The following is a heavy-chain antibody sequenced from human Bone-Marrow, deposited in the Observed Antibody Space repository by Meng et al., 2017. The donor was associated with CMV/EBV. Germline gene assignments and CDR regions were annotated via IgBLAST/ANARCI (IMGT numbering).Heavy chain of an antibody. D-gene: IGHD3-3*01. Sequence: GGSLRLSCAASGFTLSDYYVSWIRQAPGKGLEWLSYISSSGNTIHYADSVMGRFIISRDTPNNSVYLQMNRLRAKDTAVYYCARDPSYYDFWSGYYADYWGQGTLVTVSS. J-gene: IGHJ4*02. CDR1: GFTLSDYY. V-gene: IGHV3-11*04. CDR3: ARDPSYYDFWSGYYADY. CDR2: ISSSGNTI.